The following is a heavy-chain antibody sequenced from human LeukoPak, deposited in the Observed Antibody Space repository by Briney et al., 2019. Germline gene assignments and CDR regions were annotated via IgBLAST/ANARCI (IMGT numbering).Heavy chain of an antibody. V-gene: IGHV1-2*02. CDR1: GYTFTGYY. Sequence: EASVKVSCKASGYTFTGYYMHWVRQASGQGLEWMGWINPNSGGTNYAQKFQGRVTMTRDTSISTAYMELSRLRSDDTAVYFCARGGHYDFWSGPPDYWGQGTQVTVSS. J-gene: IGHJ4*02. CDR2: INPNSGGT. CDR3: ARGGHYDFWSGPPDY. D-gene: IGHD3-3*01.